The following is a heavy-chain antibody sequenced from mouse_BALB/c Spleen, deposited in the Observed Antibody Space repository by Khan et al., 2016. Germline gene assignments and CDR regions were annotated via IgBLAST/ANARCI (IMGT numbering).Heavy chain of an antibody. V-gene: IGHV3-2*02. CDR1: GYSITSDYA. J-gene: IGHJ2*01. D-gene: IGHD4-1*01. CDR2: ISYSGST. CDR3: ARKRDWDGYYLDY. Sequence: EVQLQESGPGLVKPSQSLSLTCTVTGYSITSDYAWNWIRQFPGNKLEWMGYISYSGSTSYNPSLTSRISITRDTAKNQFFLQLNSVTTEDTATYYCARKRDWDGYYLDYWGQGTTLTVSS.